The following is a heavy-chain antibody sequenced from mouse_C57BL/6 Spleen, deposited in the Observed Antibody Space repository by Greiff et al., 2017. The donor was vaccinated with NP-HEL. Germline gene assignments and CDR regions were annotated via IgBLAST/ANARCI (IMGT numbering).Heavy chain of an antibody. Sequence: EVHLVESGGDLVKPGGSLKLSCAASGFTFSSYGMSWVRQTPDKRLEWVATISSGGSYTYYPDSVKGRFTISRDNAKNTLYLQMSRLKSEDTAMYDCARQGVTTVVATESAMDYWGQGTSVTVSS. D-gene: IGHD1-1*01. CDR1: GFTFSSYG. J-gene: IGHJ4*01. V-gene: IGHV5-6*01. CDR3: ARQGVTTVVATESAMDY. CDR2: ISSGGSYT.